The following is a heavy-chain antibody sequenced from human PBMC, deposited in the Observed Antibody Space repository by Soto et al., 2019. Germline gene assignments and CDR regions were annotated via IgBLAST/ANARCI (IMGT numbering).Heavy chain of an antibody. J-gene: IGHJ4*02. Sequence: GGSLRLSCAASGFTVSSNYMSWVRQAPGKGLEWVSVIYSGGSTYYADSVKGRFTISRDNSKNTLYLQMNSLRAEDTAVYYCSTISVTETFDYWGQGTLVTVSS. CDR2: IYSGGST. D-gene: IGHD3-3*02. CDR3: STISVTETFDY. CDR1: GFTVSSNY. V-gene: IGHV3-66*01.